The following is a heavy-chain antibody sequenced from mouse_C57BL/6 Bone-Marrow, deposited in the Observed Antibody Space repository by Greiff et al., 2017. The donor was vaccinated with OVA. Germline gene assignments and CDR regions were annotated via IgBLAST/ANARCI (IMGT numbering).Heavy chain of an antibody. CDR2: IDPENGDT. CDR1: GFNIKDDY. V-gene: IGHV14-4*01. D-gene: IGHD1-1*01. J-gene: IGHJ4*01. CDR3: TDYYGSSPYAMDY. Sequence: VQLQQSGAELVRPGASVKLSCTASGFNIKDDYMHWVKQRPEHGLEWIGWIDPENGDTEYASKFQGKATITADTSSNTAYLQLSSLTSEDTAVYYCTDYYGSSPYAMDYWGQGTSVTVSS.